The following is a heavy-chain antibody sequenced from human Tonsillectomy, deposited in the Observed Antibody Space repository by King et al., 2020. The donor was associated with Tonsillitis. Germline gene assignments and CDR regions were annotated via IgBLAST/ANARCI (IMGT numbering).Heavy chain of an antibody. V-gene: IGHV3-49*04. CDR2: IRSKAYGGTT. CDR1: GFTFGDYA. D-gene: IGHD1-26*01. J-gene: IGHJ4*02. Sequence: VQLVQSGGGLVQPGRSLRLSCTASGFTFGDYAMSWVRQAPGKGLEWVGFIRSKAYGGTTEYAASVKGRFTISRDDSKSIAYLQLNSLKTEDTAVYYCTWEPGSGSYSRFDYWGQGTLVTVSS. CDR3: TWEPGSGSYSRFDY.